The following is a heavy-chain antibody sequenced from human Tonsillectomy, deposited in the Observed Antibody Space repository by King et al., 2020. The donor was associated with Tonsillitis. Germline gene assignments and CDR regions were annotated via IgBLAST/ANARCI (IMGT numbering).Heavy chain of an antibody. CDR2: IPYDGSNK. CDR1: GFSFRNYG. V-gene: IGHV3-30*18. J-gene: IGHJ6*02. D-gene: IGHD6-13*01. Sequence: VQLVESGGGVVQPGRSLRLSCAASGFSFRNYGIHWVRQAPGKGLEWVAIIPYDGSNKYYADSVKGRFTVSRDNYKNTLYLQMNSLRVEDTAVYYCAKEIAAAGDSYYSYGMDVWGQGTAVTVSS. CDR3: AKEIAAAGDSYYSYGMDV.